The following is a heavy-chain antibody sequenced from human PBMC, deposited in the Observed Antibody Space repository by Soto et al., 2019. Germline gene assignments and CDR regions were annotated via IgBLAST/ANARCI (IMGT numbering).Heavy chain of an antibody. CDR3: ARGVSAGVDY. CDR1: GFSFKDYY. D-gene: IGHD1-26*01. Sequence: GGSLRLSCAASGFSFKDYYMTWMRQTPEKGLEWISTITSSGGNAYYAASVKGRVTISRDNAHNSLYLQMSGLRAEDTALYYCARGVSAGVDYWGQGTLVTVSS. CDR2: ITSSGGNA. V-gene: IGHV3-11*01. J-gene: IGHJ4*02.